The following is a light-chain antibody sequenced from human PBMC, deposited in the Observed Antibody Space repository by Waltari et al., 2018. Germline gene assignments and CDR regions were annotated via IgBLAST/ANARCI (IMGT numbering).Light chain of an antibody. CDR2: RNN. CDR3: SAWDSSLSVVV. V-gene: IGLV10-54*01. CDR1: SNNVGNQG. Sequence: QAGLTQPPSVSKGLRQTATLTCTGNSNNVGNQGAAWLQQHQGHPPQLLSYRNNNRPSGISERLSASRSGNTASLTITGLQPEDEADYYCSAWDSSLSVVVFGGGTKLTVL. J-gene: IGLJ2*01.